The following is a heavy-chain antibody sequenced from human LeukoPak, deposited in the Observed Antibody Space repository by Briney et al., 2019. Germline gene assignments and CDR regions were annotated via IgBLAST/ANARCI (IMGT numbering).Heavy chain of an antibody. CDR3: ANIPWDTSACPR. J-gene: IGHJ4*02. Sequence: GGSLRLSCAASGFTFNTYSMNWVRQAPGKGLEWVSSISATSSYIYYADSVKGRFTISRDNAKNSLFLQMNSLRAEDTAVYYCANIPWDTSACPRWGQGTLVIVSS. CDR1: GFTFNTYS. V-gene: IGHV3-21*01. D-gene: IGHD6-19*01. CDR2: ISATSSYI.